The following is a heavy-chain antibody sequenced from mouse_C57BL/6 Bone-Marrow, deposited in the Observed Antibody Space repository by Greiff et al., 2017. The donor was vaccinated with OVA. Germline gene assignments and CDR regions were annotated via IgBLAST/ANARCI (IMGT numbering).Heavy chain of an antibody. J-gene: IGHJ2*01. D-gene: IGHD2-5*01. CDR2: ISSGGSYT. V-gene: IGHV5-6*02. CDR1: GFTFSSYG. Sequence: EVMLVESGGDLVKPGGSLKLSCAASGFTFSSYGMSWVRQTPDKRLEWVATISSGGSYTYYPDSVKGRFTISRDNAKNTLYLQMSSLKSEDTAMYYCARKRSNYEDYWGQGTTLTVSS. CDR3: ARKRSNYEDY.